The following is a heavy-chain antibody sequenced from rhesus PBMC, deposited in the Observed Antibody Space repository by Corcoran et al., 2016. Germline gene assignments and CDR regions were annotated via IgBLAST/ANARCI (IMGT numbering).Heavy chain of an antibody. D-gene: IGHD3-3*01. CDR2: ICGRGGAT. Sequence: QVQLQESGPGLVKPSETLSLTCAVSGASISDDYHWSWIRQPPGKGLEWLGHICGRGGATNNNPSLRSRVTISTDTTKNQFSLQLSSVTAADTAVYYCAGDPHDPYNFWSVYYFDWWGQGVLVTVSS. J-gene: IGHJ4*01. V-gene: IGHV4-106*01. CDR3: AGDPHDPYNFWSVYYFDW. CDR1: GASISDDYH.